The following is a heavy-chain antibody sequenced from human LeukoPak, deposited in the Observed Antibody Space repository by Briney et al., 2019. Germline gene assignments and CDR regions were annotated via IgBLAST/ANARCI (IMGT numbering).Heavy chain of an antibody. CDR1: GGSISSGGYY. CDR3: ARDRGYYGSGSSNWFDP. D-gene: IGHD3-10*01. V-gene: IGHV4-31*03. CDR2: IYYSGST. J-gene: IGHJ5*02. Sequence: SETLSLTCTVSGGSISSGGYYWSWIRQHPGKGLEWIGYIYYSGSTYYNPSLKSRVTISVDTSKNQFSLELSSVTAADTAVYYCARDRGYYGSGSSNWFDPWGRGTLVTVSS.